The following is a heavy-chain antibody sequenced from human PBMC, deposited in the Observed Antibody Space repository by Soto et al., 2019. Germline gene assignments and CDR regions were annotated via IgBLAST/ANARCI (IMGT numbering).Heavy chain of an antibody. CDR3: ARGVYNFWSGHPKGLDY. J-gene: IGHJ4*02. CDR2: IRSKANSYAT. V-gene: IGHV3-73*02. D-gene: IGHD3-3*01. Sequence: EVQLVESGGGLVQPGGSLKLCCAASGFTFSGSAMHWVRQASGKGLEWVGRIRSKANSYATEYGVSVKGKFTISRDDSRNTAYLQMNSLKTEDTAAYYRARGVYNFWSGHPKGLDYWGQGTVVTVSS. CDR1: GFTFSGSA.